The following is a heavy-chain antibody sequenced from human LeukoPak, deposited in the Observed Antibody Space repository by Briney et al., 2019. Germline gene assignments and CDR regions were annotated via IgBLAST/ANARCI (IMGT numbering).Heavy chain of an antibody. CDR2: MNPNSANT. D-gene: IGHD6-19*01. J-gene: IGHJ4*02. V-gene: IGHV1-8*03. Sequence: GASVKVSCKASGYTFSGYDINWVRQATGQGLEWMGWMNPNSANTGYAQKFQGRVTITRNTSISTAYMELSSLRSEYTAVYYCARRSDWASFDYWGQGTLVTVSS. CDR1: GYTFSGYD. CDR3: ARRSDWASFDY.